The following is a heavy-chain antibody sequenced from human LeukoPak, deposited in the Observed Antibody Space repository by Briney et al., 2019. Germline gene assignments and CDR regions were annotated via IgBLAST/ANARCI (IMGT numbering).Heavy chain of an antibody. CDR1: GYTFTGYY. D-gene: IGHD2-2*01. Sequence: GASVKVSCKASGYTFTGYYTHWVRQAPGQGLEWMGWINPNSGGTNYAQKFQGRVTMTRDTSISTAYMELSRLRSDDTAVYYCARAVGVVVPAAMGPWGQGTLVTVSS. J-gene: IGHJ5*02. CDR3: ARAVGVVVPAAMGP. CDR2: INPNSGGT. V-gene: IGHV1-2*02.